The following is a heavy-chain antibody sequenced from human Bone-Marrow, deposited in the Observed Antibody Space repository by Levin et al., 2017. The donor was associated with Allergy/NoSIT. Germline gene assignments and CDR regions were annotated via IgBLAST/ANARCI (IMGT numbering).Heavy chain of an antibody. D-gene: IGHD6-19*01. CDR1: GFTFNTHA. J-gene: IGHJ5*01. V-gene: IGHV3-30*02. CDR2: IWFDGTNR. Sequence: PGGSLRLFCAASGFTFNTHAIHWVRLAPGKGLEWLALIWFDGTNRYYSHSVKGRFTISRDNSKNTLYLEMRNLRVEDTAIYYCATATDPIFSGPDCFDSWGQGTQVTVSS. CDR3: ATATDPIFSGPDCFDS.